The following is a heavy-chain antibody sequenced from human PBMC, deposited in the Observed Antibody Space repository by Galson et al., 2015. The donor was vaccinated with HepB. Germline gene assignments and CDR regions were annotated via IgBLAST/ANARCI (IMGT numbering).Heavy chain of an antibody. Sequence: SLRLSCAASGLTFSDYSMNWVRQAPGKGLEWAAYISSSSNTIYYADSVKGRFTISRDNAKKSLYLQMNTLRAEDTAVYYCAGPLRFLVPHDYWGQGTLVTVSS. V-gene: IGHV3-48*04. J-gene: IGHJ4*02. D-gene: IGHD3-3*01. CDR3: AGPLRFLVPHDY. CDR2: ISSSSNTI. CDR1: GLTFSDYS.